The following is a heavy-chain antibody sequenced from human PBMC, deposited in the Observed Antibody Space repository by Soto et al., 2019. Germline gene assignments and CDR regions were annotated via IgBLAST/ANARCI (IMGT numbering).Heavy chain of an antibody. J-gene: IGHJ6*02. D-gene: IGHD4-17*01. CDR2: INHSGST. CDR1: GGSISSYY. CDR3: ARATVTHYYYYGMDV. V-gene: IGHV4-34*01. Sequence: PSETLSLTCTVSGGSISSYYWSWIRQPPGKGLEWIGEINHSGSTNYNPSLKSRVTISVDTSKNQFSLKLSSVTAADTAVYYCARATVTHYYYYGMDVWGQGTTVTVSS.